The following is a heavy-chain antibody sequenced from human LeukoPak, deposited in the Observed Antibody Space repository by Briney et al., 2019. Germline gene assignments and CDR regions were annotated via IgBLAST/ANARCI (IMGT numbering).Heavy chain of an antibody. D-gene: IGHD2-2*01. CDR2: INPNSGGT. V-gene: IGHV1-2*06. Sequence: ASVKVSCKASGYTFTGYYMNWVRQAPGQGLEWMGRINPNSGGTNYAQKFQGRVTMTRDTSISTAYMELSRLRSDDTAVYYCARPVYCSSTSCYGFDYWGQGTLVTVSS. J-gene: IGHJ4*02. CDR3: ARPVYCSSTSCYGFDY. CDR1: GYTFTGYY.